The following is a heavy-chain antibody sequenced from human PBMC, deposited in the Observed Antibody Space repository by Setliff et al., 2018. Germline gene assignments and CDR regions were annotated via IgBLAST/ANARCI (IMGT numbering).Heavy chain of an antibody. V-gene: IGHV4-4*02. CDR3: ARRATYYNFWSGYYDY. CDR1: GGSISSSNW. Sequence: SETLSLTCAVSGGSISSSNWWSWVRQPPGKGLEWIGEIYHSGSTNYNPSLKSRVTISVDTSKNRFSLKLSSVTAADTAVYYCARRATYYNFWSGYYDYWGQGTLVTVSS. D-gene: IGHD3-3*01. J-gene: IGHJ4*02. CDR2: IYHSGST.